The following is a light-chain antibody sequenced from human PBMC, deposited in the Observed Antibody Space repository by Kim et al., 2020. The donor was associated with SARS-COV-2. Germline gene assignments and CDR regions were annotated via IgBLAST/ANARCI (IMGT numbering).Light chain of an antibody. CDR3: KQYNNYPYT. V-gene: IGKV1-5*03. J-gene: IGKJ2*01. Sequence: DIQMTQSPSTLSASIGDRVTITCRASQSFSTWLAWYQQRPGKTPKLLISEASTLKSGVPSRFSGSESGAEFTLTITNLQPDDFATYYCKQYNNYPYTFGQGTKLEI. CDR2: EAS. CDR1: QSFSTW.